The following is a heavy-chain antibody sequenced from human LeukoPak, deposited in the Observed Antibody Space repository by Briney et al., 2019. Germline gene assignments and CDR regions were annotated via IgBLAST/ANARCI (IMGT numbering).Heavy chain of an antibody. CDR3: AKDHYDFWSGPLPSY. CDR1: GFPFSDHY. J-gene: IGHJ4*02. V-gene: IGHV3-30*02. Sequence: GGSLRLSCAASGFPFSDHYMIWIRQAPGKGLEWVSYIDYDGTGMSYADSVKGRFTISRDNSKNTLYLQMNSLRAEDTAVYYCAKDHYDFWSGPLPSYWGQGTLVTVSS. CDR2: IDYDGTGM. D-gene: IGHD3-3*01.